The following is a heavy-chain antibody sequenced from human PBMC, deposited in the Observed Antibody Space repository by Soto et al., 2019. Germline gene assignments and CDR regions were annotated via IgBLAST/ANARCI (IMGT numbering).Heavy chain of an antibody. J-gene: IGHJ3*02. V-gene: IGHV4-59*08. CDR2: IYYSGST. Sequence: SETLSLTCTVSGGSISSYYWSWIRQPPGKGLEWIGYIYYSGSTNYNPSLKSRVTISVDTSKNQFSLKLSSVTAADTAVYYCARLYSALGSDAFDIWGQGTMVTVSS. D-gene: IGHD2-21*01. CDR1: GGSISSYY. CDR3: ARLYSALGSDAFDI.